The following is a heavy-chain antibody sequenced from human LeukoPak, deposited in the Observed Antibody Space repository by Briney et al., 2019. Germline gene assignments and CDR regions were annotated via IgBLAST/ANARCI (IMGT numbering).Heavy chain of an antibody. D-gene: IGHD6-13*01. V-gene: IGHV3-53*01. Sequence: SGGSLRLSCAASGFTVSSNYMSWVRQAPGKGLEWVSVIYSGGSTYYADSVKGRFTISRDNSKSTLYIQMNSLRAEDTAVYYCASQLQGYSKPLDYWGQGTLVTVSS. CDR2: IYSGGST. CDR3: ASQLQGYSKPLDY. CDR1: GFTVSSNY. J-gene: IGHJ4*02.